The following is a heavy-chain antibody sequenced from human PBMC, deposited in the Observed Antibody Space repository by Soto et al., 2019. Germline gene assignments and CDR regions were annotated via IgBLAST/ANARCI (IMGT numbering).Heavy chain of an antibody. CDR1: GGSISSSYW. CDR3: ARDPVGVVAFDY. CDR2: ISHRGST. D-gene: IGHD3-3*01. J-gene: IGHJ4*02. V-gene: IGHV4-4*02. Sequence: SETLSLTCAVSGGSISSSYWWSWVRQPPGKGLEWIGEISHRGSTNYNPSLRSRVTISLDTSKNQFSLKLTSVTAADTAVYYCARDPVGVVAFDYWGQGTLVTVSS.